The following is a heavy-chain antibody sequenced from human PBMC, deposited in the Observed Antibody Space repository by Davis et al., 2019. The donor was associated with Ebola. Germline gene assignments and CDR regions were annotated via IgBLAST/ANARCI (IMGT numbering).Heavy chain of an antibody. D-gene: IGHD6-19*01. CDR1: GFTFSSYS. CDR2: ISISSSYI. J-gene: IGHJ4*02. Sequence: GGSLRLSCAASGFTFSSYSLNWVRQAPGKGLEWASSISISSSYIYYADSLKGRFTISRDNAKNSLYLQMNSLRAEDTAVYYCARVIHHIAVAGWRTYYFDYWGQGTLVTVSS. CDR3: ARVIHHIAVAGWRTYYFDY. V-gene: IGHV3-21*01.